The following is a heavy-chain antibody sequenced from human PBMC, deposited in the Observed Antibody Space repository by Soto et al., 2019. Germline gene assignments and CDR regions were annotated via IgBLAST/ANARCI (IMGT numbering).Heavy chain of an antibody. V-gene: IGHV4-39*01. D-gene: IGHD5-12*01. J-gene: IGHJ4*02. CDR1: GGYITSDSYY. CDR3: ARHLSESGYDLNY. CDR2: IYFSGST. Sequence: LSLTCTVSGGYITSDSYYWAWIRQPPGKGLEWIGSIYFSGSTYYNSALESRLAISIDMSKNQFSLNLSSVTDADTAVYYCARHLSESGYDLNYWGQGTPVTVSS.